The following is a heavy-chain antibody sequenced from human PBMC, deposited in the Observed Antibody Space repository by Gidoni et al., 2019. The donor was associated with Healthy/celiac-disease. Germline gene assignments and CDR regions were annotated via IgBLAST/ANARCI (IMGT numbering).Heavy chain of an antibody. CDR2: INAGNGNT. J-gene: IGHJ6*02. CDR3: ARGYITGTTRYYYYYGMDV. CDR1: GYTFTSYA. D-gene: IGHD1-7*01. Sequence: QVQLVQSGAEVKKPGASVKVSCKASGYTFTSYAMHWVRQAPGQRLEWMGWINAGNGNTKYSQKFQGRVTITRDTSASTAYMELSSLRSEDTAVYYCARGYITGTTRYYYYYGMDVWGQGTTVTVSS. V-gene: IGHV1-3*01.